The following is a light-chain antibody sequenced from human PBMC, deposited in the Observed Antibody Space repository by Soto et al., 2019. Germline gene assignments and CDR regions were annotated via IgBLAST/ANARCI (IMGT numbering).Light chain of an antibody. J-gene: IGLJ1*01. CDR2: DVT. CDR1: YNDVGGYNF. Sequence: QSALTQPASVSGSPGQSINISCTGTYNDVGGYNFVSWYQHHPGKAPKLIIYDVTDRPSGVSNHFSGSKSGNTASLTISGLQAGDEADYYCSSYTTSSTLIFGTGTKLTVL. CDR3: SSYTTSSTLI. V-gene: IGLV2-14*03.